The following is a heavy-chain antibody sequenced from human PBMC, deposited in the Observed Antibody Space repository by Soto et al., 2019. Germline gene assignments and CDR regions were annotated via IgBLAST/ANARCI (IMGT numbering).Heavy chain of an antibody. J-gene: IGHJ6*02. CDR1: AGTFSSYA. D-gene: IGHD6-13*01. V-gene: IGHV1-69*12. Sequence: QVQLLQSGAEVKKPGSSVKVSCMTSAGTFSSYATSWVRQAPGQGLEWMGGIIPMFGTTNYSQNFQGRVTITADESTTIAYMELHSLRSEDTAVYYCARTRIAAAYNHYYYYGMDSWGLGTTVTVSS. CDR2: IIPMFGTT. CDR3: ARTRIAAAYNHYYYYGMDS.